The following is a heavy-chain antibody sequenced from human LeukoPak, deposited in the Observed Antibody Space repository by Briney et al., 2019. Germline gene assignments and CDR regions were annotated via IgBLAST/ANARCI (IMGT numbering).Heavy chain of an antibody. CDR2: ISNSGGTI. CDR1: GFTFSDYY. D-gene: IGHD4-11*01. CDR3: ARRYSNSFDY. J-gene: IGHJ4*02. Sequence: GGSLRLACAASGFTFSDYYMTWIRQAPGKGLEWVSYISNSGGTIYYTDSVKGRFTISRDNAKNSLYLQMNSLRAEDTAVYYCARRYSNSFDYWGQGTLVTVSS. V-gene: IGHV3-11*01.